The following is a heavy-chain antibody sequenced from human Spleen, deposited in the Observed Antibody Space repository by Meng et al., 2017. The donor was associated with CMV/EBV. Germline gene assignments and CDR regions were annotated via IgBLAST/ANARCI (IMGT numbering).Heavy chain of an antibody. J-gene: IGHJ3*02. Sequence: SETLSLTCTVSGGSISSSSYYWGWIRQPPGKGLEWIGSIYYSGSTYYNPSLKSRVTISVDTSKNQFSLKLSSVTAADTAVYYCARENIVVVPAAILGDAFDIWGQGTMVTVSS. CDR2: IYYSGST. V-gene: IGHV4-39*07. CDR1: GGSISSSSYY. CDR3: ARENIVVVPAAILGDAFDI. D-gene: IGHD2-2*02.